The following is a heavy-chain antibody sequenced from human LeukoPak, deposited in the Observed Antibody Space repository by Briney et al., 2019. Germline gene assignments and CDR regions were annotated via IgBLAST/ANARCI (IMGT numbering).Heavy chain of an antibody. CDR3: ARESDKHYDFWSGYLALDY. J-gene: IGHJ4*02. CDR1: GFTFSSYS. CDR2: ISPITSTK. Sequence: GGSLRLSCAASGFTFSSYSMNWVRQTPGKGLEWVSYISPITSTKYYADSVEGRFTISRDDARNSLSLRMDSLRAEDTAVYYCARESDKHYDFWSGYLALDYWGQGTLVTVSS. D-gene: IGHD3-3*01. V-gene: IGHV3-48*04.